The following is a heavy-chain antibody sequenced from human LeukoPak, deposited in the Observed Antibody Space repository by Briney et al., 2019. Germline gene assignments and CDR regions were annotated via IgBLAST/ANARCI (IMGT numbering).Heavy chain of an antibody. CDR3: VRDEGLTGYPDY. J-gene: IGHJ4*02. V-gene: IGHV4-4*07. CDR1: GGSITNYY. CDR2: FYSRGTT. D-gene: IGHD3-9*01. Sequence: SETLSLTCSVSGGSITNYYWSWIRQPAGKGLEWIGRFYSRGTTYYNPLLRSRVSLSGDESKNQLSLKMSSVTAAGTAVYYCVRDEGLTGYPDYWGQGTLVTVSS.